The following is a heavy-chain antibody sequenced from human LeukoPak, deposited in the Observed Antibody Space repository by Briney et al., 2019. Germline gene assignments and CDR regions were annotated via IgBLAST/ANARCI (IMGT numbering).Heavy chain of an antibody. CDR2: TYYRSKWYN. Sequence: SRTLSLTCAISGDSVSSNSAAWNWIRQSPSRGLEWLGRTYYRSKWYNDYAVSVKSRITINPDTPKNQFSLQLNSVTPEDTAVYYCASGDRRFSQRFDYWGQGTLVTVSS. J-gene: IGHJ4*02. CDR1: GDSVSSNSAA. V-gene: IGHV6-1*01. D-gene: IGHD3-10*01. CDR3: ASGDRRFSQRFDY.